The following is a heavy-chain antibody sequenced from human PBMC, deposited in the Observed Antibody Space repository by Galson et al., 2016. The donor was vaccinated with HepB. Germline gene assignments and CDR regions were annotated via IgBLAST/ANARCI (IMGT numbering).Heavy chain of an antibody. J-gene: IGHJ6*02. V-gene: IGHV1-3*01. CDR1: GYSFIRYA. CDR2: IYAGSGST. CDR3: ARAGGAAHNYGSVSLLENYYYYALDV. Sequence: SVKVSCKASGYSFIRYAIHWVRQAPGQRLEWMGWIYAGSGSTKYSQKFQGRITITRDTSASTVYMELSSLRSEDSAVYYCARAGGAAHNYGSVSLLENYYYYALDVWGQGTTVTASS. D-gene: IGHD3-10*01.